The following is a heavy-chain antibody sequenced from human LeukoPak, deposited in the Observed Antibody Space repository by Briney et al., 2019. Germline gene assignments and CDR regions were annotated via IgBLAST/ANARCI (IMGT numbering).Heavy chain of an antibody. V-gene: IGHV1-46*01. CDR3: ARGGQTYYYDSSGYADAFDI. Sequence: ASVKVSCKASGYTFTGYYMHWVRQAPGQGLEWMGIINPSGGSTSYAQKFQGRVTMTRDMSTSTVYMELSSLRSEDTAVYYCARGGQTYYYDSSGYADAFDIWGQGTMVTVSS. CDR2: INPSGGST. CDR1: GYTFTGYY. J-gene: IGHJ3*02. D-gene: IGHD3-22*01.